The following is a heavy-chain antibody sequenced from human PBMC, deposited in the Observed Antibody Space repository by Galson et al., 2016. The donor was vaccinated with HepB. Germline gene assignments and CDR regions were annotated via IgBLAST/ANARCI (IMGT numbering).Heavy chain of an antibody. CDR2: IKSKADGGTT. J-gene: IGHJ6*02. V-gene: IGHV3-15*07. CDR1: GFTFSYAW. CDR3: ATTSRNYDFWRGSFGDYYGYGMDV. Sequence: SLRLSCAASGFTFSYAWMNWVRQAPGKGLEWVGHIKSKADGGTTDYGTPVKGRFTISRDDSKNTLYLQMNSLKTEDTAVYYCATTSRNYDFWRGSFGDYYGYGMDVWGRGTTVSVSS. D-gene: IGHD3-3*01.